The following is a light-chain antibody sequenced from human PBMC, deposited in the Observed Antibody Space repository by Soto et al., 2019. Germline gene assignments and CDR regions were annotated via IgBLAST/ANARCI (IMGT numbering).Light chain of an antibody. CDR1: QSVSSY. CDR3: QQRTNWPRSFT. CDR2: DTS. Sequence: EIVLTQSPATLSLSPGERATLSCRASQSVSSYLAWYQQKPGQAPRLLIYDTSNRATGIQARFSGSGSGTDFTLTISSLEPEDFAVYYCQQRTNWPRSFTFGPGNKVDI. J-gene: IGKJ3*01. V-gene: IGKV3-11*01.